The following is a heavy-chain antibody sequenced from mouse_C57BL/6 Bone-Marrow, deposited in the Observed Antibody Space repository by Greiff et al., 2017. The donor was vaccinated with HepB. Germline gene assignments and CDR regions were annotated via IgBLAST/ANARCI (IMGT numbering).Heavy chain of an antibody. CDR2: ISDGGSYT. CDR1: GFTFSSYA. CDR3: ARDADLLRYFDV. J-gene: IGHJ1*03. V-gene: IGHV5-4*01. Sequence: EVHLVESGGGLVKPGGSLKLSCAASGFTFSSYAMSWVRQTPEKRLEWVATISDGGSYTYYPDNVKGRFTISRDNAKNNLYLQMSHLKSEDTAMYYGARDADLLRYFDVWGTGTTVTVSS.